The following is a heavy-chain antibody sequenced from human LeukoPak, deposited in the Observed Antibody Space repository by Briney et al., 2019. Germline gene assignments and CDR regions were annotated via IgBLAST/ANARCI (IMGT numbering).Heavy chain of an antibody. D-gene: IGHD3-22*01. CDR2: ISSNGGTT. Sequence: GGSLRLSCAASGFTFTIFAMHWVRQAPGKGLECVSSISSNGGTTYYADSVEGRFSISRDNSKNTLYLQMSSLRPEDTAVYFCVKGYSSNYYSSLDPWGQGTLVTVSS. J-gene: IGHJ5*02. CDR1: GFTFTIFA. CDR3: VKGYSSNYYSSLDP. V-gene: IGHV3-64D*09.